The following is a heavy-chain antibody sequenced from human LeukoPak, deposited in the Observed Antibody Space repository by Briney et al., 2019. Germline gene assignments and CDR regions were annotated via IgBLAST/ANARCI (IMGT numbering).Heavy chain of an antibody. D-gene: IGHD2-21*01. CDR1: GGSIRGYY. J-gene: IGHJ4*02. V-gene: IGHV4-4*07. CDR2: LDSSGST. CDR3: ARGTSCGSKCFVDY. Sequence: PSETLSLTCKVPGGSIRGYYWSWFRQPAGKGLEWFGRLDSSGSTNDNSSLKSRSAMSIDSAPFSLTLTSVTTADTAIYVCARGTSCGSKCFVDYCGQGILVTVSS.